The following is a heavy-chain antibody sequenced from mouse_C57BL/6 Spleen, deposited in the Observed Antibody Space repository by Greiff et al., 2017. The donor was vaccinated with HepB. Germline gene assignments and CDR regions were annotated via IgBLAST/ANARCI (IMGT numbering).Heavy chain of an antibody. CDR3: ARSYGSNFDY. Sequence: QVQLQQSGAELVMPGASVKLSCKASGYTFTSYWMHWVKQRPGQGLEWIGEIDPSDSYTNYNQKFKGKSTLTVDKSSSTAYMQLSSLTSEDSAVYYCARSYGSNFDYWGQGTTLTVSS. CDR1: GYTFTSYW. V-gene: IGHV1-69*01. J-gene: IGHJ2*01. D-gene: IGHD1-1*01. CDR2: IDPSDSYT.